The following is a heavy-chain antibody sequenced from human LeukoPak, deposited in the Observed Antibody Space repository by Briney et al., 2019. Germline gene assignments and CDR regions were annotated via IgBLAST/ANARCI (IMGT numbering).Heavy chain of an antibody. Sequence: GGSLRLSCAATGFIFRNHWMSWVRQAPGKGLEWVAVISYDGSNKYYADSVKGRFTISRDNSKNTLYLQMNSLRAEDTAVYYCAKGGRSGYDFRAFDYWGQGTLVTVSS. CDR1: GFIFRNHW. CDR3: AKGGRSGYDFRAFDY. J-gene: IGHJ4*02. V-gene: IGHV3-30*18. D-gene: IGHD5-12*01. CDR2: ISYDGSNK.